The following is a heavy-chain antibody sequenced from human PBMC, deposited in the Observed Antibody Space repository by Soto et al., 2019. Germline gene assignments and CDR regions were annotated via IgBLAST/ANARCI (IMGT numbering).Heavy chain of an antibody. V-gene: IGHV4-31*03. D-gene: IGHD3-16*01. CDR2: IDSSGTT. CDR3: ALGMFMDV. CDR1: GFSVSTSGHS. Sequence: QVQLREPGPGLVKPSQTLSLSCSVSGFSVSTSGHSWNWVRQHPGKGLEWIGYIDSSGTTYYNPAIKSRRVMSTEPATHLISLSLSSVTAADTARYFCALGMFMDVWGRGTTCTVSS. J-gene: IGHJ6*03.